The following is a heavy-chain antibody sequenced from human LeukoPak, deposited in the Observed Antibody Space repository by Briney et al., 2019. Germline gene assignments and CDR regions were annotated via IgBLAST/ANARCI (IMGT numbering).Heavy chain of an antibody. V-gene: IGHV3-23*01. D-gene: IGHD3-3*01. CDR2: ISGSDGST. CDR1: GFTFSSYA. Sequence: GGSLRLSCAASGFTFSSYAMSWVRQAPGKGLEWVSAISGSDGSTYYADSVKGRFTISRDNSKNTLYLQMNSLRADDTAVYYCARELGSDDFSPAFDIWGQGTMVTVSS. J-gene: IGHJ3*02. CDR3: ARELGSDDFSPAFDI.